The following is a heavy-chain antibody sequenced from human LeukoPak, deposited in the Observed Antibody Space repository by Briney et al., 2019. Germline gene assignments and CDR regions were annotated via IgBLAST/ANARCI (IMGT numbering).Heavy chain of an antibody. CDR2: IYTSGST. V-gene: IGHV4-61*02. D-gene: IGHD3-16*01. CDR1: GGSISSGGYS. CDR3: ARGVQYDYVWYFDY. J-gene: IGHJ4*02. Sequence: PSETLSLTCAVSGGSISSGGYSWSWIRQPPGKGLEWIGRIYTSGSTNYNPSLKSRVTMSVDTSKNQFSLKLSSVTAADTAVYYCARGVQYDYVWYFDYWGQGTLVTVSS.